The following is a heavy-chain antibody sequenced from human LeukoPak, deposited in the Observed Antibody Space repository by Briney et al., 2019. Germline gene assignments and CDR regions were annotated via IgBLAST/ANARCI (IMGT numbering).Heavy chain of an antibody. J-gene: IGHJ4*02. CDR3: ARERVSSSWHYYFDY. V-gene: IGHV3-21*01. CDR2: ISSSSSYI. Sequence: GGSLRLSCAASGFTFSSYVMHWVRQAPGKGLEWVSSISSSSSYIYYADSVKGRFTISRDNAKNSLYLQMNSLRAEDTAVYYCARERVSSSWHYYFDYLGQGTLVTVSS. D-gene: IGHD6-13*01. CDR1: GFTFSSYV.